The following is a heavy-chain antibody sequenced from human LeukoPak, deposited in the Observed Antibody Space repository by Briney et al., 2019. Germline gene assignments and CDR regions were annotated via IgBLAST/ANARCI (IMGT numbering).Heavy chain of an antibody. Sequence: GGSLRLSCAASGFTFDEYAMHWVRQPPGKGLEWVSGISWNSYETGYADSVKGRFTISRDNAKNSLYLQMNSLRAEDMALYYYAKGVGPSYHYHMDVWGKGTTVIVSS. CDR2: ISWNSYET. D-gene: IGHD1-26*01. V-gene: IGHV3-9*03. CDR3: AKGVGPSYHYHMDV. CDR1: GFTFDEYA. J-gene: IGHJ6*03.